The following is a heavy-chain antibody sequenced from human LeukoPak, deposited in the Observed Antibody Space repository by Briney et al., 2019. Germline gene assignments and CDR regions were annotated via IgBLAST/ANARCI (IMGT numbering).Heavy chain of an antibody. V-gene: IGHV3-73*01. D-gene: IGHD6-19*01. Sequence: GGSLRLSCAASGFTLSGAAMHWVRQAAGKGLEWLGRIRSKADSYTTAYAASVKGRFTVSRDDSKNTAYLQMNSLKTEDTAVYYCRAAVAGDYFDLWGRGTLVTVSS. CDR3: RAAVAGDYFDL. CDR1: GFTLSGAA. J-gene: IGHJ2*01. CDR2: IRSKADSYTT.